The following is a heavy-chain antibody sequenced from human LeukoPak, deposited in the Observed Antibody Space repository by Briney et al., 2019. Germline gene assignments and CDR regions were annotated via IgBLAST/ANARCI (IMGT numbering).Heavy chain of an antibody. CDR3: AKEGRGLERRGAFDY. J-gene: IGHJ4*02. V-gene: IGHV3-23*01. Sequence: GGSLRLSCAASGFTFSSYAMSWVRQAPGKGLGWVSAISGSGGSTYYADSVKGRFTISRDNSKNTLYLQMNSLRAEDTAVYYCAKEGRGLERRGAFDYWGQGTLVTVSS. CDR2: ISGSGGST. D-gene: IGHD1-1*01. CDR1: GFTFSSYA.